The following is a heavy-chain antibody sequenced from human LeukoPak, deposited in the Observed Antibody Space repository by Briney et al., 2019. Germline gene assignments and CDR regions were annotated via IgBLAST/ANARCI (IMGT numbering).Heavy chain of an antibody. CDR3: ARDGVTMVRGVQNAFDI. D-gene: IGHD3-10*01. Sequence: SETLSLTCTVSGGSISSYYWSWIRQPAGKGLEWIGRIYTSGSTNYNPSLKSRVTISVDTSKNQFSLELSSVTAADTAVYYCARDGVTMVRGVQNAFDIWGQGTMVTVSS. V-gene: IGHV4-4*07. J-gene: IGHJ3*02. CDR1: GGSISSYY. CDR2: IYTSGST.